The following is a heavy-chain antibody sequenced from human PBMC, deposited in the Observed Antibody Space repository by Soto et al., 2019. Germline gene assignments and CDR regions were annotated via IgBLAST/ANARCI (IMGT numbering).Heavy chain of an antibody. D-gene: IGHD6-13*01. Sequence: GGSLRLSCAASGFTFSDYYMSWIRQAPGKGLEWVSYISSSGSTIYYADSVKGRSTISRDNAKNSLYLQMNSLRAEDTAVYYCATGSYSSSWGFDPWGQGTLVTVSS. J-gene: IGHJ5*02. CDR3: ATGSYSSSWGFDP. V-gene: IGHV3-11*01. CDR2: ISSSGSTI. CDR1: GFTFSDYY.